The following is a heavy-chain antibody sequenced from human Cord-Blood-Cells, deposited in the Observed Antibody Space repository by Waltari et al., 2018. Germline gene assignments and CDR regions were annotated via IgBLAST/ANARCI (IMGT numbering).Heavy chain of an antibody. J-gene: IGHJ3*02. CDR2: ISSSSSYI. CDR3: ARSGYFGDAFDI. D-gene: IGHD3-10*01. CDR1: GFTFSSYS. V-gene: IGHV3-21*01. Sequence: EVQLVESGGGLVKPGGSLRLSCAASGFTFSSYSMNWVRQAPGKGLECVAAISSSSSYIYYADSVKGRFTISRDNAKNSLYLQMNSLRVEDTAVYYCARSGYFGDAFDIWGQGTMVTVSS.